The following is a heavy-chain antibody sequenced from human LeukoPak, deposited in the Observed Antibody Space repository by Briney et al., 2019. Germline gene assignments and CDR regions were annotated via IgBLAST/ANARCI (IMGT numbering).Heavy chain of an antibody. CDR1: GFTFSSYG. J-gene: IGHJ6*03. V-gene: IGHV3-30*02. Sequence: GGSLRLSCAASGFTFSSYGMHWVRQAPGKGLEWVAFIRYDGSNKYYADSVKGRFTISRDNSKNTLYLQMNSLRAEDTAVYYCAKDPRLVLRVYYYMGVWGKGTTVTVSS. CDR3: AKDPRLVLRVYYYMGV. CDR2: IRYDGSNK. D-gene: IGHD6-6*01.